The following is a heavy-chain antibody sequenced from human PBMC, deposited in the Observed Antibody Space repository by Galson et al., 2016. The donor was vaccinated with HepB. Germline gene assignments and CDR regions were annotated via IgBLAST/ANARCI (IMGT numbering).Heavy chain of an antibody. CDR1: GSSFSSYY. J-gene: IGHJ4*02. Sequence: ETLSLTCAVYGSSFSSYYWIWIRQPPGKGLEWIGEINHSGITNYNPSLKSRVSISVDTSKNQFSLKLTSVTAADTAVYYCAGGAMAFFEYWGQGTLVTVSS. CDR3: AGGAMAFFEY. CDR2: INHSGIT. V-gene: IGHV4-34*01. D-gene: IGHD5-18*01.